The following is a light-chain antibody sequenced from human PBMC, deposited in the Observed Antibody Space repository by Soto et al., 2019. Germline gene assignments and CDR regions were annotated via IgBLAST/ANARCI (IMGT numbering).Light chain of an antibody. CDR3: QQYNSYSWT. V-gene: IGKV1-5*01. J-gene: IGKJ1*01. Sequence: DIQMTQSPSTLSASVGDRVTITCRASQSISSWLAWYQQKPGKPPKLLIYDASSLERGVPSRFSGSGSGTEFTLTISSLQPDDFATYYCQQYNSYSWTFGQGTKVDI. CDR2: DAS. CDR1: QSISSW.